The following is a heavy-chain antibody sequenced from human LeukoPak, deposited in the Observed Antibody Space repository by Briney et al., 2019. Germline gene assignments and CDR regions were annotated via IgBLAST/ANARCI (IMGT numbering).Heavy chain of an antibody. CDR2: IYTSGAT. V-gene: IGHV4-4*09. J-gene: IGHJ4*02. D-gene: IGHD6-6*01. CDR3: ARLTRLSTSPDRYYLDY. CDR1: GDSISSYY. Sequence: SETLSLTCTVSGDSISSYYWSWIRQPPGKGLEWIGYIYTSGATNYIPSLKGRVTISIDTSKNQFSLKLSSVTAADSAVYYCARLTRLSTSPDRYYLDYWGQGTLVTVSS.